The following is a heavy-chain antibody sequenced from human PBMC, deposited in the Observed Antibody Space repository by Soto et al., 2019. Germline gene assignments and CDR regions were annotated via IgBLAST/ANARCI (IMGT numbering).Heavy chain of an antibody. CDR3: AKFCRSTSCYEGPYFDY. CDR1: GFTFSSYA. J-gene: IGHJ4*02. D-gene: IGHD2-2*01. Sequence: GGSLRLSCAASGFTFSSYAMSWVRQAPGKGLEWVSAISGSGGSTYYADSVKGRFTISRDNSKNTLYLQMNSLRAEETAVYYCAKFCRSTSCYEGPYFDYWGQGTLVTVSS. CDR2: ISGSGGST. V-gene: IGHV3-23*01.